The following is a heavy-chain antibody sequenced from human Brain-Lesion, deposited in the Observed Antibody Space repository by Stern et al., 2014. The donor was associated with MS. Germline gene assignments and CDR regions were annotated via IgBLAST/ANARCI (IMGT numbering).Heavy chain of an antibody. CDR1: GLTFGSCA. D-gene: IGHD2/OR15-2a*01. V-gene: IGHV3-30*18. CDR3: AKDRQYLTYFFDH. Sequence: QMQLVQSGGGVVQPGRPLRLSCAASGLTFGSCAMPWVRQAPGKGLEWVAGVSYDGSNKYYHDSVQGRLPITRDNSQHTLDMQISGLRPEDTAVYYCAKDRQYLTYFFDHWGQGSLVTVSS. CDR2: VSYDGSNK. J-gene: IGHJ5*02.